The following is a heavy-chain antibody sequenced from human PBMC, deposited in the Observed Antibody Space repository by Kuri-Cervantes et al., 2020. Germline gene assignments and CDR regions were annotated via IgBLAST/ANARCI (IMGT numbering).Heavy chain of an antibody. D-gene: IGHD1-26*01. Sequence: GESLKISCAASGFTFSSHAMHWVRQAPGKGLEWVAFIWSDASKQYYADSVKGRFTISRDNAKNTLYLQMNSLRAEDTAVYYCARAVGATALDYWGQGTLVTVSS. CDR1: GFTFSSHA. CDR3: ARAVGATALDY. J-gene: IGHJ4*02. V-gene: IGHV3-33*01. CDR2: IWSDASKQ.